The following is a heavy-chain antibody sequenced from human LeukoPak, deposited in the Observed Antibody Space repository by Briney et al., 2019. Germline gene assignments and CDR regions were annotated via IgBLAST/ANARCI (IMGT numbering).Heavy chain of an antibody. CDR3: ARVRYSSGCFDY. CDR1: GGSFSGYY. Sequence: SETLSLTCAVYGGSFSGYYWSWIRQPPGKGLEWIGEINHSGSTNYNPSLKSRVTISVDTSKNQFSLKLSSVTAADTAVYYCARVRYSSGCFDYWGQGTLVTVSS. J-gene: IGHJ4*02. CDR2: INHSGST. D-gene: IGHD6-19*01. V-gene: IGHV4-34*01.